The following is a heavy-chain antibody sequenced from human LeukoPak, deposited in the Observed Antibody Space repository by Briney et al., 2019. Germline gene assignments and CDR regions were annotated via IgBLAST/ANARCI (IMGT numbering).Heavy chain of an antibody. D-gene: IGHD3-3*01. Sequence: GGSLRLSCAASGFTFSSYWMSWVGQAPGKGVEWVANTKQDRSERYYVDSVKGRFTISRDNGKNSLYLQMNSLRAEDTAVYYCANSHFWSGFYWGQGTLVTVSS. CDR2: TKQDRSER. V-gene: IGHV3-7*01. CDR1: GFTFSSYW. CDR3: ANSHFWSGFY. J-gene: IGHJ4*02.